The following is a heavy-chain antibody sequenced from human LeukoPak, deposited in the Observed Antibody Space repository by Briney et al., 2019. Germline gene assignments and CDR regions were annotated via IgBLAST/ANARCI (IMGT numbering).Heavy chain of an antibody. CDR2: IKQDGSEK. J-gene: IGHJ4*02. CDR1: GFTFSSYW. V-gene: IGHV3-7*01. Sequence: PGGSLRLSCAASGFTFSSYWMSWVRQAPGKGLEWVANIKQDGSEKYYVDSVKGRFTISRDNAKNSLYLQMNSLRAEDTAVYYCASRYCSGGSCYSAFDYWGQGTLVTVSS. CDR3: ASRYCSGGSCYSAFDY. D-gene: IGHD2-15*01.